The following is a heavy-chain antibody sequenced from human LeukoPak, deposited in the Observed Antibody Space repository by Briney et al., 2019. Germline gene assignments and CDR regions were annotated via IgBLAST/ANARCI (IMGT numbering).Heavy chain of an antibody. CDR1: GFTFSSYA. CDR3: ARGNGDYAIHPDY. CDR2: ISGSGSNT. J-gene: IGHJ4*02. V-gene: IGHV3-23*01. D-gene: IGHD4-17*01. Sequence: GGSLRLSCAASGFTFSSYAMTWVRQAPGMGLECFSAISGSGSNTYYADSVKGRFTISRDNSTNTLYLQVDSLRADDTAVYYCARGNGDYAIHPDYWGQGTLVTVSS.